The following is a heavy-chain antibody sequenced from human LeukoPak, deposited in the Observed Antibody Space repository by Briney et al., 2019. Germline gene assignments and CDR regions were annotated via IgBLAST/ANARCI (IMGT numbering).Heavy chain of an antibody. D-gene: IGHD3-22*01. CDR3: AKGLPFYDTSGYYYLGYFQH. J-gene: IGHJ1*01. Sequence: GGSLRLSCAASGFTFDDYTMHWVRQAPGKGLEWVSLISWDGGSTYYADSVKGRFTISRDISKNSLYLQMNSLRTEDSALYYCAKGLPFYDTSGYYYLGYFQHWGQGTLVTVSS. CDR2: ISWDGGST. V-gene: IGHV3-43*01. CDR1: GFTFDDYT.